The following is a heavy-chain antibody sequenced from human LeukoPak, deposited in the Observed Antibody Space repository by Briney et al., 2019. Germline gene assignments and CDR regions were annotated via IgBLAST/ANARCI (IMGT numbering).Heavy chain of an antibody. CDR3: ARGSYDFWRTWGPFDY. CDR2: IIPIFGTA. Sequence: SVKVSCKASGYTFTSYAISWVRQAPGQGLEWMGGIIPIFGTANYAQKFQGRVTITADESTSTAYMELSSLRSEDTAVYYCARGSYDFWRTWGPFDYWGQGTLVTVSS. J-gene: IGHJ4*02. D-gene: IGHD3-3*01. V-gene: IGHV1-69*13. CDR1: GYTFTSYA.